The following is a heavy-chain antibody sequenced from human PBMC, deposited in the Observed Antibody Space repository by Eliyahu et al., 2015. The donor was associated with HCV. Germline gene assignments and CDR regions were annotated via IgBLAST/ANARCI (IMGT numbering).Heavy chain of an antibody. Sequence: QVQLVQSGAEVKKPGSSVKVSCRTSGANFNXYAINWVRQAPGQGLEWMGGIIPLFNAAKYEQKFQGRVTITADESTSTAYMELRGLRSEDTAVYYCARDIAVLDYYYMDVWGQGTTVTVSS. V-gene: IGHV1-69*01. CDR3: ARDIAVLDYYYMDV. D-gene: IGHD6-19*01. CDR1: GANFNXYA. J-gene: IGHJ6*03. CDR2: IIPLFNAA.